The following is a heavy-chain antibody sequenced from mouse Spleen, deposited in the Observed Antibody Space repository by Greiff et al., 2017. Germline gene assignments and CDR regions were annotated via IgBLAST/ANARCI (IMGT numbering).Heavy chain of an antibody. Sequence: EVQLKESGPGLVKPSQSLSLTCSVTGYSITSGYYWNWIRQFPGNKLEWMGYISYDGSNNYNPSLKNRISITRDTSKNQFFLKLNSVTTEDTATYYCARGRDGYLFDYWGQGTTLTVSS. J-gene: IGHJ2*01. CDR3: ARGRDGYLFDY. V-gene: IGHV3-6*01. CDR2: ISYDGSN. D-gene: IGHD2-3*01. CDR1: GYSITSGYY.